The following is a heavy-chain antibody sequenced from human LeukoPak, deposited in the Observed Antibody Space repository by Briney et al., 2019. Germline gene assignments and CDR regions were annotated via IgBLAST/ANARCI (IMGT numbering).Heavy chain of an antibody. D-gene: IGHD6-19*01. J-gene: IGHJ4*02. CDR3: ARQLRGESVAGHLQPFDY. CDR2: IYYSGST. Sequence: SETLSLTCTVSGGSISSYYWNWIRQPPGKGLEWIGYIYYSGSTNYNPSLKSRVTISVDTSKNQFSLKLSSVTAGAVDAALCARQLRGESVAGHLQPFDYWGQGTLVTVSS. V-gene: IGHV4-59*08. CDR1: GGSISSYY.